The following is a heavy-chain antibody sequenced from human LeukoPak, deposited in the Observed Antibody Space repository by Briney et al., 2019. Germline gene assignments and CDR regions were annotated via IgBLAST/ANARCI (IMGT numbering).Heavy chain of an antibody. CDR2: INHSGST. J-gene: IGHJ4*02. CDR1: GGSFSGYY. D-gene: IGHD6-6*01. CDR3: ARPDEYSSSSGYYFDY. V-gene: IGHV4-34*01. Sequence: PSETLSLTCAVYGGSFSGYYWSWIRQPPGKGLEWIGEINHSGSTNYNPSLKRRITISVDTSKNQFSLKLSSVTAADTAVYYCARPDEYSSSSGYYFDYWGQGTLVTVSS.